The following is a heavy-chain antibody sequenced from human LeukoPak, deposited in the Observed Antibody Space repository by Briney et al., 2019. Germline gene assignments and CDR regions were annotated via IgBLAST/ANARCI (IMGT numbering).Heavy chain of an antibody. CDR3: TRTMGGGYSPFDY. D-gene: IGHD1-26*01. V-gene: IGHV3-72*01. J-gene: IGHJ4*02. CDR2: ARNKANSYST. CDR1: GFTLSGHY. Sequence: GGSLRLSCAAFGFTLSGHYMDWVRQAPGKGLEWVGRARNKANSYSTEYAASVKGRFTISRGDSENSLWLQMNSLKTEDTAVYYCTRTMGGGYSPFDYWGQGTLVTVSS.